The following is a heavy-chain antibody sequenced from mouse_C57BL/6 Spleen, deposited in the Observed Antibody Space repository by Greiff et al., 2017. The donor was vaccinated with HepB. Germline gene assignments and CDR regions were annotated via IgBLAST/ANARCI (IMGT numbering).Heavy chain of an antibody. V-gene: IGHV1-52*01. D-gene: IGHD1-1*01. CDR1: GYTFTSYW. J-gene: IGHJ2*01. CDR3: ARHYYGYYFDY. Sequence: VQLQQSGAELVRPGSSVKLSCKASGYTFTSYWMHWVKQRPIQGLEWIGNIDPSDSETHYNQKFKDKATLTVDKSSSTAYMQLSSLTSEDSAVYYCARHYYGYYFDYWGQGTTLIVSS. CDR2: IDPSDSET.